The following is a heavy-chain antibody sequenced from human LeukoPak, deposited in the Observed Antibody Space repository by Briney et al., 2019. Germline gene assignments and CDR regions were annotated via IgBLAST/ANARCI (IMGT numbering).Heavy chain of an antibody. CDR3: ARGHSRRRPLYTATMVVTPWFDP. CDR1: GGSFSGYY. Sequence: SEXLSLTCAVYGGSFSGYYWSWLRQPPGKGVEGIGEINHSGSTNYNPSLTSRGTISVETSKNQFSLNLSSVTAADTAVYYCARGHSRRRPLYTATMVVTPWFDPWGQGTLVTVSS. CDR2: INHSGST. J-gene: IGHJ5*02. D-gene: IGHD4-23*01. V-gene: IGHV4-34*01.